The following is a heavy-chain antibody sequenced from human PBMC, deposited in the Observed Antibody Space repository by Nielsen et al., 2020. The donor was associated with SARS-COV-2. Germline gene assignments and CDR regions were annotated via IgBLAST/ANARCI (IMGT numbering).Heavy chain of an antibody. D-gene: IGHD1-14*01. CDR3: ARGRMSSAR. CDR1: GFTFSSYA. Sequence: GESLKISCAASGFTFSSYAMHWVRQAPGKGLEWVAVISYDGSNKYYADSVKGRFTISRDNSKNTLYLQMNSLRAEDTAVYYCARGRMSSARWGQGTLVTVSS. V-gene: IGHV3-30-3*01. J-gene: IGHJ4*02. CDR2: ISYDGSNK.